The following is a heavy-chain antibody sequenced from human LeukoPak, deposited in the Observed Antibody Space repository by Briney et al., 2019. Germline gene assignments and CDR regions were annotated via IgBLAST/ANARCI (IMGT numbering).Heavy chain of an antibody. CDR1: GFTLSSYA. CDR2: ISYDGSNK. J-gene: IGHJ4*02. V-gene: IGHV3-30-3*01. CDR3: ARDRVRYCSSTSCYTADY. D-gene: IGHD2-2*02. Sequence: GGSLRLSCAASGFTLSSYAMHWVRQAPGKGLEWVAVISYDGSNKYYADSVKGRFTISRDNSKNTLYLQMNSLRAEDTAVYYCARDRVRYCSSTSCYTADYWGQGTLVTVSS.